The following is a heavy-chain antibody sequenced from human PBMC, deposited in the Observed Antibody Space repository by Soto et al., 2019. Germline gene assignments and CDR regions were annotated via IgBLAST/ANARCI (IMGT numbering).Heavy chain of an antibody. J-gene: IGHJ3*02. CDR1: GFSFDDYA. CDR2: ISWNSGTI. CDR3: AKESFDAFDI. Sequence: VQLVESGGGLVQPGRSLRLSCEASGFSFDDYAMHWVRQVPGKGLEWVSGISWNSGTIDYADSVRGRFTISRDNAKNSLYLQMNSLRVEDTALYSCAKESFDAFDIWGQGAMVTVSS. V-gene: IGHV3-9*01.